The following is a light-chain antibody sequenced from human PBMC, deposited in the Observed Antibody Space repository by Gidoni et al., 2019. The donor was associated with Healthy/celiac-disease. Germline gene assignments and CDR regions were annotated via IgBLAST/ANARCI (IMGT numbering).Light chain of an antibody. J-gene: IGKJ1*01. CDR1: QSVSSY. Sequence: IVLTQSPATLSLSPVERATLSCRASQSVSSYLAWYQQKPGQAPRLLIYDASNRATVIPARFSGSGSGTYVTLTISSLEPEDFAVYYCQQRSNWPRTFGQGTKVEIK. V-gene: IGKV3-11*01. CDR3: QQRSNWPRT. CDR2: DAS.